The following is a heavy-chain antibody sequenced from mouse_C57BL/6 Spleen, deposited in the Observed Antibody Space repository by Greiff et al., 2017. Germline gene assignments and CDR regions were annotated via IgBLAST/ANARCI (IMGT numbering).Heavy chain of an antibody. Sequence: QVQLKQPGAGLVRPGSSVKLSCKASGYTFTSYWMHWVKQRPIQGLEWIGNIDPSDSETHYNQKFKDKATLTVDKSSSTAYMPLSSLTSEDSAVYYCARALDSSGSFAYWGQGTLVTVSA. CDR2: IDPSDSET. CDR3: ARALDSSGSFAY. J-gene: IGHJ3*01. D-gene: IGHD3-2*02. CDR1: GYTFTSYW. V-gene: IGHV1-52*01.